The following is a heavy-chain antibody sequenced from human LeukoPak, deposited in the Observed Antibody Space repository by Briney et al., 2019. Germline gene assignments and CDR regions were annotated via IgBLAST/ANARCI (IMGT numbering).Heavy chain of an antibody. Sequence: GGSLRLSCAASGFTFSSYSMNWVRQAPGKGLEWVSSISSSSSYIYYADSVKGRFTISRDNAKNSPYLQMNRLRAEDTAVYYCARPFRGEWLVLYYFDYWGQGTLVTVSS. J-gene: IGHJ4*02. CDR3: ARPFRGEWLVLYYFDY. D-gene: IGHD6-19*01. CDR2: ISSSSSYI. CDR1: GFTFSSYS. V-gene: IGHV3-21*01.